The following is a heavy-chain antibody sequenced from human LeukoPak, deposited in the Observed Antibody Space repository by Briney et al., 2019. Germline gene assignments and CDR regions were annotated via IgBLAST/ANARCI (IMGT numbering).Heavy chain of an antibody. D-gene: IGHD6-19*01. CDR3: ARDYIYYYSGWDDTFDI. Sequence: ASVKVSCKASGYTFTSYGISWVRQAPGQGLEWMGWISAKDGETNYAQKLQGRVIMTTDTSTNTAYMELRGLRSDDMAVYYCARDYIYYYSGWDDTFDIWGQGTLVTVSS. CDR1: GYTFTSYG. J-gene: IGHJ3*02. CDR2: ISAKDGET. V-gene: IGHV1-18*03.